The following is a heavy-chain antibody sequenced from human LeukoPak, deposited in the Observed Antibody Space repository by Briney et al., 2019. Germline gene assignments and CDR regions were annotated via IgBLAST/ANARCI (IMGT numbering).Heavy chain of an antibody. CDR3: ARGGNHIVVVPAAPANRYYYMDV. CDR2: IYTSGST. Sequence: ASQTLSLTCTVSGGSISSGGYYWSWIRQHPGKGLEWIGRIYTSGSTNYNPSLKSRVTISVDTSKNQFSLKLSSVTAADTAVYYCARGGNHIVVVPAAPANRYYYMDVWGKGTTVTVSS. J-gene: IGHJ6*03. D-gene: IGHD2-2*01. CDR1: GGSISSGGYY. V-gene: IGHV4-61*02.